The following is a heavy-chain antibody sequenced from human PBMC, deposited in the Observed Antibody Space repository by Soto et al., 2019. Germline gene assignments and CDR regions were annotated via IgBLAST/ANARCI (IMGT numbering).Heavy chain of an antibody. CDR3: VGGQYYFDC. J-gene: IGHJ4*02. V-gene: IGHV3-30*03. D-gene: IGHD3-10*01. CDR1: GFPFSSYG. Sequence: QVQLVESGGGVVQPGRSLRLSCAASGFPFSSYGMHWVREAPGKGLEWVAVMAYDGSNKYYADSVKGLFTISRDNSASTLYLQMNSLRPEDTALYYCVGGQYYFDCRGQGTLVSFAP. CDR2: MAYDGSNK.